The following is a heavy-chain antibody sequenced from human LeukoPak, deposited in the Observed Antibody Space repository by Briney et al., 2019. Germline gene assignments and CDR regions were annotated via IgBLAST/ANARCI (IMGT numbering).Heavy chain of an antibody. CDR2: IKKDASEK. V-gene: IGHV3-7*01. Sequence: GGSLRLSCAASGFTFSSYAMTWVRQAPGKGLEWVANIKKDASEKYYVDSVKGRFTISRDNAKNSLFLQMDSLRAEDTAVYYCVGGPGYWGQGTLVIVSP. CDR1: GFTFSSYA. CDR3: VGGPGY. J-gene: IGHJ4*02. D-gene: IGHD3-10*01.